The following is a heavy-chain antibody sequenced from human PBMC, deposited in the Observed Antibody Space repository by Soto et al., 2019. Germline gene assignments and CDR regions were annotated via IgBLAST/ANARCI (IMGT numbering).Heavy chain of an antibody. CDR2: ITGSGGST. D-gene: IGHD3-22*01. CDR3: AKGYYYDSSGYYIGDAFDI. J-gene: IGHJ3*02. V-gene: IGHV3-23*01. Sequence: LRLSCAASGFSFRSYAMSWVRQAPGKGLEWVSAITGSGGSTYYAGSVKGRFTISRDNSKNTLYVQMNSLRAEDTAVYYCAKGYYYDSSGYYIGDAFDIWGQGTMVTVSS. CDR1: GFSFRSYA.